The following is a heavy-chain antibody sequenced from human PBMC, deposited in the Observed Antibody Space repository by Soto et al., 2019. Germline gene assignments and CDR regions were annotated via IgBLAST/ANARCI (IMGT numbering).Heavy chain of an antibody. Sequence: ASVKVSCKASGGTFSNYALSWVRQAPGQGLEWMGDIIPIFGTTNNAQKFQGRVTITADEATSTAYMELSSLRSEDTAVYYCARDRPGIAVAGTGAKSFGMDVWGQGTTVTVSS. CDR1: GGTFSNYA. V-gene: IGHV1-69*13. CDR2: IIPIFGTT. D-gene: IGHD6-19*01. CDR3: ARDRPGIAVAGTGAKSFGMDV. J-gene: IGHJ6*02.